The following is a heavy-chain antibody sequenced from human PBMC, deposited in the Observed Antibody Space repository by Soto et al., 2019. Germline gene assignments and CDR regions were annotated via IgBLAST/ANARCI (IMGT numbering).Heavy chain of an antibody. CDR1: VFTLSGYA. V-gene: IGHV3-64*01. CDR3: ARRDRPGFYYVDV. J-gene: IGHJ6*03. D-gene: IGHD6-6*01. Sequence: QPGGSLRLXCAASVFTLSGYAMDWVRQAPGKGLEYVSGISSDGVGTYYANSVQGRFTISRDNSKNTVYLQMGSLRPEDMAVYYCARRDRPGFYYVDVWGQGTTVTVSS. CDR2: ISSDGVGT.